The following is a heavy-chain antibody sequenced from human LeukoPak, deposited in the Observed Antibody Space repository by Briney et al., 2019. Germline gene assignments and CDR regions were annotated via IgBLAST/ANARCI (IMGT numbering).Heavy chain of an antibody. J-gene: IGHJ6*02. CDR2: ISYDGSNK. Sequence: GGSLRLSCAAAGFTFSSYGMHWVRQAPGKGLEWVAVISYDGSNKYYADSVKGRFTISRDNSKNTLYLQMNSLRAEDTAVYYCAKDRGDYSNYESYYYYGMDVWGQGTTVTVSS. V-gene: IGHV3-30*18. CDR3: AKDRGDYSNYESYYYYGMDV. CDR1: GFTFSSYG. D-gene: IGHD4-11*01.